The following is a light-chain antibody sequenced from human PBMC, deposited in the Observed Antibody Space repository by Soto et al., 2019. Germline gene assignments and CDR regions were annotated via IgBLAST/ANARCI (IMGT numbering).Light chain of an antibody. CDR3: QSYDSSGVV. V-gene: IGLV6-57*04. CDR1: SGGITTNA. Sequence: NFMLTQPHSVSESPGKTVTISCTRSSGGITTNAVQWYQQRPGSAPTIVIYEDNQRPSEVPDRFSGSIDFSSNSASLTISGLKTEDEADYYCQSYDSSGVVFGGGTKVTVL. CDR2: EDN. J-gene: IGLJ2*01.